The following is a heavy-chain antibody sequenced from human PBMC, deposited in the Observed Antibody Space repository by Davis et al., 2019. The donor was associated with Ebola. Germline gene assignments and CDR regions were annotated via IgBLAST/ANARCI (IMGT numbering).Heavy chain of an antibody. CDR1: GGSISSGGYY. J-gene: IGHJ4*02. V-gene: IGHV4-31*03. CDR3: ARRRSGYENPLDY. CDR2: IYYSGST. D-gene: IGHD5-12*01. Sequence: LRLSCTVSGGSISSGGYYWSWIRQHPGKGLEWIGYIYYSGSTYYNPSLKSRVTISVDTSKNQFSLKLSSVTAADTAVYYCARRRSGYENPLDYWGQGTLVTVSS.